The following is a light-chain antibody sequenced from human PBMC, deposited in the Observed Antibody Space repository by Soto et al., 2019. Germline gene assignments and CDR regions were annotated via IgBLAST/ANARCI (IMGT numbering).Light chain of an antibody. CDR2: LNSDGSH. V-gene: IGLV4-69*01. CDR3: QTWGTAIHDVV. J-gene: IGLJ2*01. Sequence: QSVLTQSPSASASLVASVKLTFTLSSGHSTYAIAWHQQQPDKGPRYLMKLNSDGSHSKGDGIPDRFSGSSSGAERHLTISSLQSEDEADYYCQTWGTAIHDVVFGGGTKLNVL. CDR1: SGHSTYA.